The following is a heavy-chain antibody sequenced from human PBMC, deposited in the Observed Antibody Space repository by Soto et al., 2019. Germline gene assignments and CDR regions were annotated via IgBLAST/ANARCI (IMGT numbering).Heavy chain of an antibody. V-gene: IGHV1-3*01. CDR3: ARALRYYDSSGYYP. CDR2: INAGNGNT. CDR1: GYTFTSYA. D-gene: IGHD3-22*01. J-gene: IGHJ5*02. Sequence: ASVKVSCKASGYTFTSYAMHWVRQAPGQRLGWMGWINAGNGNTKYSQKFQGRVTIARDTSASTAYMELSSLRSEDTAVYYCARALRYYDSSGYYPWGQGTLVTVSS.